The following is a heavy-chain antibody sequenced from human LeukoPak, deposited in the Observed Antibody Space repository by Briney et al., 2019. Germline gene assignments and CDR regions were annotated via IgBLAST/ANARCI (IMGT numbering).Heavy chain of an antibody. D-gene: IGHD3-9*01. V-gene: IGHV1-24*01. CDR1: GYTLTELS. J-gene: IGHJ3*02. Sequence: ASVKVSCKVSGYTLTELSMHWVRQAPGKGLEWMGGFDPEDGETIYAQKFQGRVTMTEDTSTDTAYMELSSLRSEDTAVCYCATDGGPPYYDILTGYYPAAFDIWGQGTMVTVSS. CDR2: FDPEDGET. CDR3: ATDGGPPYYDILTGYYPAAFDI.